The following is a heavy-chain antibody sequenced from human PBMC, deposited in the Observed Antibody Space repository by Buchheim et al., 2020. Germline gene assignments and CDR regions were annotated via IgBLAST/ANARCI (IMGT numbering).Heavy chain of an antibody. CDR3: ARDWADYYDSSGYYYDRLGAFDI. D-gene: IGHD3-22*01. CDR1: GFTFSSYW. CDR2: INSDGSST. J-gene: IGHJ3*02. Sequence: EVQLVESGGGLVQPGGSLRLSCAASGFTFSSYWMHWVRQAPGKGLVWVSRINSDGSSTSYADSVKGRFTISRDNAKNTLYLQMNSLRAEDTAVYYCARDWADYYDSSGYYYDRLGAFDIWGQGT. V-gene: IGHV3-74*01.